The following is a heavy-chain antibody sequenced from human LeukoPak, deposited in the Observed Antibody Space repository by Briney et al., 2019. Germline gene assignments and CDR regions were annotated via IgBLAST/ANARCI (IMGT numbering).Heavy chain of an antibody. Sequence: VASVKVSCKASGYTFTNYYMHWVRQAPGQGLEWMGWINPNSGDTKSLQKFQGRVTMTRDTSMNTAYLEVSGLRSDDTAVYYCAREGDYGSGPQGFDYWGQGTLVTVSS. CDR3: AREGDYGSGPQGFDY. CDR1: GYTFTNYY. V-gene: IGHV1-2*02. CDR2: INPNSGDT. J-gene: IGHJ4*02. D-gene: IGHD3-10*01.